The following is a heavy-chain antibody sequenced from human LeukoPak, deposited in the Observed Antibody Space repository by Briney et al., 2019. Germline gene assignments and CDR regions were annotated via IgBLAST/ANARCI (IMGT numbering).Heavy chain of an antibody. J-gene: IGHJ4*02. CDR1: GGSISSGGYS. D-gene: IGHD1-26*01. CDR3: ARGGKGYFDY. Sequence: TSETLSLTCAVSGGSISSGGYSWSWIRQPPGKGLEWIGYTYHSGSTYYNPSLKSRVTISVDRSKNQFSLKLSSVTAADTAVFYCARGGKGYFDYWGQGTLVTVSS. V-gene: IGHV4-30-2*01. CDR2: TYHSGST.